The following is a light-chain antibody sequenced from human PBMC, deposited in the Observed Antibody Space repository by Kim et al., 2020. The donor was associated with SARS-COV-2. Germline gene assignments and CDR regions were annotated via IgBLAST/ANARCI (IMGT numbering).Light chain of an antibody. V-gene: IGLV3-1*01. CDR1: RLGGKY. J-gene: IGLJ1*01. CDR2: RDN. Sequence: PGQTASLTCSGDRLGGKYASCYQQKPGQSPVVVIFRDNRRPSGNPERFSGSNSGNTATLTVGATRAMDEADYYCQAWDSSIYVFGTGTKVTVL. CDR3: QAWDSSIYV.